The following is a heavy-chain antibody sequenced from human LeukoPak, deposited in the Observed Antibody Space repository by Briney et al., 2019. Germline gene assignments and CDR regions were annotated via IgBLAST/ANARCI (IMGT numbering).Heavy chain of an antibody. V-gene: IGHV3-30-3*01. J-gene: IGHJ4*02. Sequence: GGSLRLSCAASGFTFSSYAMHWVRQAPGKGLEWVAVIPYDGSNKYYADSVKGRFTISRDNSKNTLYLQMNSLRAEDTAVYYCARDNIVPFDYWGQGTLVTVSS. CDR2: IPYDGSNK. D-gene: IGHD2-8*01. CDR1: GFTFSSYA. CDR3: ARDNIVPFDY.